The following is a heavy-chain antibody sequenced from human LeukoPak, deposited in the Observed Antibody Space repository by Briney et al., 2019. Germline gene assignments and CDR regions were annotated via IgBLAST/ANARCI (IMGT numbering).Heavy chain of an antibody. CDR1: GYTFTSYD. J-gene: IGHJ5*02. V-gene: IGHV1-8*01. CDR3: AKIGAAARRTPNPRWFDP. CDR2: MNPISGNT. D-gene: IGHD6-6*01. Sequence: ASVKVSCKASGYTFTSYDINWVRQATGQGLEWMGWMNPISGNTGYAQKFQGRVSMTWNTSISTAYMELSSLKSEDTAVYYCAKIGAAARRTPNPRWFDPWGQGTLVTVSS.